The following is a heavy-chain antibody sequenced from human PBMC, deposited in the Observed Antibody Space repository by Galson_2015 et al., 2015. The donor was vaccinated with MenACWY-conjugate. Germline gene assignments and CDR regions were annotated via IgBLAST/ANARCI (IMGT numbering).Heavy chain of an antibody. V-gene: IGHV4-59*02. D-gene: IGHD4-11*01. CDR3: AKTDYRDAFDI. Sequence: SETLSLTCTVSGDSVSSSYWSWIRQPPGEGLEWIGYISYTGSTNYNPSLKSRVTISVDTSKNQFSLRLSSVIAADTAIYYCAKTDYRDAFDIWGQGTMITVSS. CDR2: ISYTGST. CDR1: GDSVSSSY. J-gene: IGHJ3*02.